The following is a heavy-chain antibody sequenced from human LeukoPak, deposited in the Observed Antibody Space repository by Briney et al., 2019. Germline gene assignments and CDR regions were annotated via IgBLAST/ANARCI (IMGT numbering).Heavy chain of an antibody. J-gene: IGHJ6*02. CDR3: AREGTKTGIV. V-gene: IGHV3-33*01. Sequence: GGSLRLSCAASGFTFSSYGMHWVRQAPGKGLEWVAVIWYDGSNKYYADSVKGRFTISRDNSKNTLYLQMNSLRAEDTAVYCCAREGTKTGIVWGQGTTVTVSS. CDR1: GFTFSSYG. CDR2: IWYDGSNK. D-gene: IGHD1-14*01.